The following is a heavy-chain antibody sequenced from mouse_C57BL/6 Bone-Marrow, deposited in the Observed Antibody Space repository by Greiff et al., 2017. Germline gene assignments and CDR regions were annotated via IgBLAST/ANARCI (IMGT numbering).Heavy chain of an antibody. CDR1: GYSITSGYY. J-gene: IGHJ1*03. CDR2: ISYDGSN. V-gene: IGHV3-6*01. Sequence: EVKLLQSGPGLVKPSQSLSLTCSVTGYSITSGYYWNWIRQFPGNKLEWMGYISYDGSNNYYSSFKNRISITRYTSKNQFFLKLNSVTTEDTATYYCAKVYDYAVNVWGTGTTVTVSS. D-gene: IGHD2-4*01. CDR3: AKVYDYAVNV.